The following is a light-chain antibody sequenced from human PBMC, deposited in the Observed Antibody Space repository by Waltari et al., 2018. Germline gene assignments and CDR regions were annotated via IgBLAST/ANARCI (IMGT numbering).Light chain of an antibody. J-gene: IGKJ4*01. CDR2: SAS. CDR3: QQSHNWPPLT. V-gene: IGKV3-15*01. Sequence: EVVLTQSPATLSLSPGERATLSCRASQSVSVNLAWYQQRPGQAPRLLIYSASTRATGIPARFSGSGSGMEFTLTISSLESEDFAVYYCQQSHNWPPLTFGGGTKVEIK. CDR1: QSVSVN.